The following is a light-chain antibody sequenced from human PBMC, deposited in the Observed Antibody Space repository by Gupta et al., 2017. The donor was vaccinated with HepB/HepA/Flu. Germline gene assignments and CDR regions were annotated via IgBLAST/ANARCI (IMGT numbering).Light chain of an antibody. CDR3: QQYGSSPPYT. J-gene: IGKJ2*01. CDR1: HSVSSSY. CDR2: GAS. Sequence: EIVSTPSPGTLSLSPGERATLSCRASHSVSSSYLAWYQQKPGQAPRLLIYGASSRATGIPDRFSGSGSGTDFTLTISRLDPEDFAVYYCQQYGSSPPYTFGQWTKLEIK. V-gene: IGKV3-20*01.